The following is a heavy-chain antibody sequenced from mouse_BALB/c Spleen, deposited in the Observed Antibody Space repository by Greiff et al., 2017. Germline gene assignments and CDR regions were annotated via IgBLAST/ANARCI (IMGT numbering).Heavy chain of an antibody. D-gene: IGHD2-4*01. CDR1: GFTFSSYT. CDR3: TRDARDDYDGYAMDY. J-gene: IGHJ4*01. Sequence: EVQLVESGGGLVKPGGSLKLSCAASGFTFSSYTMSWVRQTPEKRLEWVATISSGGSYTYYPDSVKGRFTISRDNAKNTLYLQMSSLKSEDTAMYYCTRDARDDYDGYAMDYWGQGTSVTVSS. CDR2: ISSGGSYT. V-gene: IGHV5-6-4*01.